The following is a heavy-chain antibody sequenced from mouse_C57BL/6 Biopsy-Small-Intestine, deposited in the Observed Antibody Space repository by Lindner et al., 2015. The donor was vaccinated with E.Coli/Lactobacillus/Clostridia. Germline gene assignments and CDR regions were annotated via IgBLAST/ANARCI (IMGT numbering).Heavy chain of an antibody. D-gene: IGHD2-2*01. CDR2: IATANRNT. J-gene: IGHJ1*01. V-gene: IGHV1S26*01. Sequence: SVKVVLQGFWLQLFQLCHPLGATGPWTGLEWMGWIATANRNTNYAQNLQGRVTMTTDTSTGTVYMELRGLRSDDTAVYYCAREGRLYDFWSGYRTWYFDLWGRGTLVTVSS. CDR3: AREGRLYDFWSGYRTWYFDL. CDR1: LQLFQLC.